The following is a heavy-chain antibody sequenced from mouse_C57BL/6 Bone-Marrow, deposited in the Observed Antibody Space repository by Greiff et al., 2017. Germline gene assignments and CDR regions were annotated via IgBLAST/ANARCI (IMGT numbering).Heavy chain of an antibody. CDR2: IFPGSGST. V-gene: IGHV1-75*01. Sequence: QVQLQQSGPELVKPGASVKISCKASGYTFTDYYINWVKQRPGQGLEWIGWIFPGSGSTYYNEKFKGKATLTVDKSSSTAYMLLGSLPSGDSAVYFCARTACSSYPYYYAMDYWGQGTSVTVSS. D-gene: IGHD1-1*01. J-gene: IGHJ4*01. CDR1: GYTFTDYY. CDR3: ARTACSSYPYYYAMDY.